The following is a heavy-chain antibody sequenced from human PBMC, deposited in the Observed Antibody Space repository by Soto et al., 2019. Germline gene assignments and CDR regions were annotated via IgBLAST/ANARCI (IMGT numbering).Heavy chain of an antibody. CDR2: IWYDGSNK. D-gene: IGHD6-13*01. CDR1: GFTFSSYG. Sequence: QVQLVESGGGVVQPGRSLRLSCAASGFTFSSYGMHWVCRAPGKGLEWVAVIWYDGSNKYYADSVKGRFTISRDNSKNTLYLQMNSLRAEDTAVYYCARDQYSSSWYEGNNWFDPWGQGTLVTVSS. CDR3: ARDQYSSSWYEGNNWFDP. V-gene: IGHV3-33*01. J-gene: IGHJ5*02.